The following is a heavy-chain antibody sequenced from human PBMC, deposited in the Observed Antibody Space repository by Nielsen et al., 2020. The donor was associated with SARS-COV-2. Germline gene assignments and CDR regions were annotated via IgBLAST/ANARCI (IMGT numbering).Heavy chain of an antibody. CDR1: GFTFSDYY. CDR3: VKDEGITGTPDAFDI. J-gene: IGHJ3*02. V-gene: IGHV3-11*04. Sequence: GESLKISCAASGFTFSDYYMSWIRQAPGKGLEWVSYISSSGSTIYYADSVKGRFTISRDNAKNSLYLQMSSLRAEDTAVYYCVKDEGITGTPDAFDIWGQGTMVTVSS. D-gene: IGHD1-20*01. CDR2: ISSSGSTI.